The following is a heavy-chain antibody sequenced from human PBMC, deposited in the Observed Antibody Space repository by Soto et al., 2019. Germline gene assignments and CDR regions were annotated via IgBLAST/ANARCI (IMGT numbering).Heavy chain of an antibody. CDR3: ARGSSGYISSWYYFDY. J-gene: IGHJ4*02. V-gene: IGHV3-23*01. D-gene: IGHD6-13*01. CDR2: ISGIGGST. Sequence: XGSLRLSCAASGFTFTDYALSWVRQAPGKGLEWVATISGIGGSTYLADSVKGRLSISRDNSKNTVSLLMNSLRAEDTAVYFCARGSSGYISSWYYFDYWGRGTLVTVSS. CDR1: GFTFTDYA.